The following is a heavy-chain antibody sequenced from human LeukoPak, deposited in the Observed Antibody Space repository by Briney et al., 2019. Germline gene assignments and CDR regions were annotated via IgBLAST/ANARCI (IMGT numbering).Heavy chain of an antibody. Sequence: SETLSLTCTVSGYSISSGYYWGWIRQPPGKGLEWIGSIYHSGSTYYNPSLKSRVTISVDTSKNQFSLKLSSVTAADTAVYYCGGKYYDSSGYDYWGQGTLVTVFS. CDR1: GYSISSGYY. CDR2: IYHSGST. CDR3: GGKYYDSSGYDY. J-gene: IGHJ4*02. D-gene: IGHD3-22*01. V-gene: IGHV4-38-2*02.